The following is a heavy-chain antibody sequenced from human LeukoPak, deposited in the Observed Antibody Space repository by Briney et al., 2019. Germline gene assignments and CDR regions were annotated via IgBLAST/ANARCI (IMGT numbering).Heavy chain of an antibody. CDR3: ARASADEMIVVVITTGAFDI. CDR2: IYTSGST. D-gene: IGHD3-22*01. Sequence: PSETLSLTCTVSGGSISSGSYYWSWIRQPAGKGLEWIGRIYTSGSTNYNPSLKSRVTISVDTSKNQFSLKLSSVTAADTAVYYCARASADEMIVVVITTGAFDIWGQGTMVTVSS. J-gene: IGHJ3*02. V-gene: IGHV4-61*02. CDR1: GGSISSGSYY.